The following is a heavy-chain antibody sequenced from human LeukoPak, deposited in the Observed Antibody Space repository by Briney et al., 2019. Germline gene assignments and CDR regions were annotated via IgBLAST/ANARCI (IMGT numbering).Heavy chain of an antibody. D-gene: IGHD3-22*01. J-gene: IGHJ5*02. Sequence: GASVKVSCKASGYTFTSYGISWVRQAPGQGLEWMGWISAYNGNTNYAQKLQGRVTMTTDTSTSTAYMELRSLRSDDTAVYYCARVHYDSSGYNWFDPWGQGTLVTVSS. V-gene: IGHV1-18*01. CDR2: ISAYNGNT. CDR3: ARVHYDSSGYNWFDP. CDR1: GYTFTSYG.